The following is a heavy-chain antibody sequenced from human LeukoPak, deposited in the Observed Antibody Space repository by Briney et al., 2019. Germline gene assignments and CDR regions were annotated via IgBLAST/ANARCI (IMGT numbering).Heavy chain of an antibody. J-gene: IGHJ6*02. Sequence: PGGSLRLSCAASGFSFSSCWMNWVRRAPGKGLEWLANIKEDGSKKYYVDSVKGRFTISRDDAKNSLYLQMDSLRAEDTAVYYCARDPGRQYSSVADVWGQGTTVTVSS. V-gene: IGHV3-7*03. CDR3: ARDPGRQYSSVADV. D-gene: IGHD6-19*01. CDR2: IKEDGSKK. CDR1: GFSFSSCW.